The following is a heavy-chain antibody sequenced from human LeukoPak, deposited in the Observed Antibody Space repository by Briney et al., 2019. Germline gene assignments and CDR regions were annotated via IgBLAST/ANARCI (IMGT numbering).Heavy chain of an antibody. J-gene: IGHJ4*02. CDR2: IHPRRGDT. V-gene: IGHV1-2*02. Sequence: ASVKVSCKTSGYSFTASYIHWVRQAPGQGLEWMGWIHPRRGDTNYAQKFQGRVTMTRDTSISTAYLDLSSLRSGDTAVYYCARQYSSGWYLDYWGQGTPVTVSS. D-gene: IGHD6-19*01. CDR1: GYSFTASY. CDR3: ARQYSSGWYLDY.